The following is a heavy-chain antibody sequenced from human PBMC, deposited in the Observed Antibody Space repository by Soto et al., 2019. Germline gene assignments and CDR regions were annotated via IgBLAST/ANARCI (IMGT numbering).Heavy chain of an antibody. D-gene: IGHD1-26*01. CDR2: IVAGGGNT. V-gene: IGHV3-23*01. CDR1: GFTFSSYA. J-gene: IGHJ6*02. Sequence: GRSLRLSCAASGFTFSSYAMSWVRQAPGKGLEWVSAIVAGGGNTYNVDSVKGRFTISRDNSKNTLYLQMNSLRAEDTAISYYAKYSRTYYVYHVMDDWGQGTTVTVSS. CDR3: AKYSRTYYVYHVMDD.